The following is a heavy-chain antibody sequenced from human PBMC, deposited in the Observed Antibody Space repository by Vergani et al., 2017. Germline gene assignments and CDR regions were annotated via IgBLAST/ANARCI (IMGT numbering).Heavy chain of an antibody. CDR2: IYHSGST. V-gene: IGHV4-39*01. J-gene: IGHJ4*02. CDR1: GGSISSSSHF. Sequence: QLQLHKSGPGLVKPSETLSLTCTLSGGSISSSSHFWGWIRQPPGKGLEWIGSIYHSGSTHYNPSLKSRVTISVDTSKNDFSLKVTSVTAADTAVYYCTRQPQEGASGPPSVPTWGQGISVIVSS. D-gene: IGHD5-12*01. CDR3: TRQPQEGASGPPSVPT.